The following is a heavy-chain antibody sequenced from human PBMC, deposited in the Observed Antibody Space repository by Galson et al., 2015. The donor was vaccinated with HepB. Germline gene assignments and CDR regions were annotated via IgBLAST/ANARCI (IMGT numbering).Heavy chain of an antibody. CDR1: GFTFRSFG. V-gene: IGHV3-23*01. CDR2: ISDSGYNT. J-gene: IGHJ4*02. CDR3: APRPYGGAGVVTALDN. D-gene: IGHD2-8*02. Sequence: SLRLSCAVSGFTFRSFGMYWVRQAPGKGLEFVSGISDSGYNTYYADFVKGRFTISRDNSKNMLYLQMNSLRAEDTAVYYCAPRPYGGAGVVTALDNWGQGTLVTASS.